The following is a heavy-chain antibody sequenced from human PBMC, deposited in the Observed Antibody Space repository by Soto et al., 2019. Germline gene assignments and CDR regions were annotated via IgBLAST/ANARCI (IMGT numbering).Heavy chain of an antibody. Sequence: QVQLVQSGAEVKKPGASVKVSCKASGYTFTSYYMHWVRQAPGQGLEWMGIINPSGGSTSYAQKFQGRVTMTRDTSTSTVYMELSSLRSEDTAVYYCARGYCSSTSCYTLRGTDYWGQGTLVTVSS. CDR1: GYTFTSYY. CDR3: ARGYCSSTSCYTLRGTDY. D-gene: IGHD2-2*02. CDR2: INPSGGST. V-gene: IGHV1-46*01. J-gene: IGHJ4*02.